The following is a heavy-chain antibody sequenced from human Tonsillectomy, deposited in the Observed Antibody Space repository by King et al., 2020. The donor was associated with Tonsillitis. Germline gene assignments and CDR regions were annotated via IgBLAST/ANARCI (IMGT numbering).Heavy chain of an antibody. V-gene: IGHV3-53*04. CDR1: GFTVSSNY. D-gene: IGHD3-10*01. J-gene: IGHJ4*02. Sequence: QLVQSGGGLVQPGGSLRLSCAASGFTVSSNYMSWVRQAPGKGLEWVSVIYSGGSTYYADSVKGRFTISRHNPKNTLYLQMNSLRAEDTAVYYCAGGYKVRGVIMDYWGQGTLVTVSS. CDR2: IYSGGST. CDR3: AGGYKVRGVIMDY.